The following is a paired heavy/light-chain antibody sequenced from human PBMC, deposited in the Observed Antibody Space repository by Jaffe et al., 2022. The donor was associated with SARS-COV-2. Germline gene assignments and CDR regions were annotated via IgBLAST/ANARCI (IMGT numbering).Heavy chain of an antibody. CDR1: GFTFSNYA. V-gene: IGHV3-23*01. Sequence: EAQLLESGGGLVQPGGSLRLSCAASGFTFSNYAMSWARQAPGKGLEWVSTISGSGDSTFYADSVKGRFTISRDNSKNTLYLQMSSLRADDTAVYYCAKQTTGSTGWFDPWGQGTLVTVSS. CDR3: AKQTTGSTGWFDP. CDR2: ISGSGDST. D-gene: IGHD1-1*01. J-gene: IGHJ5*02.
Light chain of an antibody. CDR3: QTWGTGIQV. CDR1: SGLSNYA. CDR2: LNSDGSH. J-gene: IGLJ2*01. V-gene: IGLV4-69*01. Sequence: QLVLTQSPSASASLGASVKLTCTLSSGLSNYAIAWHQQQPEKGPRYLMKLNSDGSHTKGDGIPDRFSGSSSGAERYLTISSLQSEDEADYYCQTWGTGIQVFGGGTKLTVL.